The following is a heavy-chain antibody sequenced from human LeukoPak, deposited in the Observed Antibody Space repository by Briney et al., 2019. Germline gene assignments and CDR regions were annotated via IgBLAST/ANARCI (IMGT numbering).Heavy chain of an antibody. CDR3: ARDVGSGSKAFDI. J-gene: IGHJ3*02. Sequence: GGSLRLSRAASGFTFSSYAMFWVRQAPGMGLEYVSTITTNGGNTFYANSVKGRFTISRDNSKNTLYLQMGSLRAEDMAVYYCARDVGSGSKAFDIWGQGTMVTVSS. CDR2: ITTNGGNT. CDR1: GFTFSSYA. D-gene: IGHD3-10*01. V-gene: IGHV3-64*01.